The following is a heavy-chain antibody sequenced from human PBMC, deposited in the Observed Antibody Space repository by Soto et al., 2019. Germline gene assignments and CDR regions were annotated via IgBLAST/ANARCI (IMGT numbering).Heavy chain of an antibody. D-gene: IGHD6-19*01. V-gene: IGHV3-23*01. CDR3: ARADKFNSQSSGWANRFDY. CDR1: GFTFNNYA. Sequence: EVQLLESGGGLVHPGESLTLFCAASGFTFNNYAMTWVRQAPGKGLEWVSTLTSGGTTYYGDTVKGRFTISRDNYKSTVYLQMNSRRAEDTAVYYCARADKFNSQSSGWANRFDYWGQGTLVSVSS. CDR2: LTSGGTT. J-gene: IGHJ4*02.